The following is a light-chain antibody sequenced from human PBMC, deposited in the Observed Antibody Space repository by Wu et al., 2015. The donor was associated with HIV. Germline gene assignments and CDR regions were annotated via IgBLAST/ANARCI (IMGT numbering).Light chain of an antibody. CDR2: GAS. Sequence: EIVMTQSPATLSVSPGERATLSCRASQSVSNNLAWYQQKPGQAPRLLIYGASNRATGIPARFSGSGSGTDFTLTISRLEPEDFAVYYCQQYGSSPPGRFGQGTKLEIK. CDR3: QQYGSSPPGR. CDR1: QSVSNN. V-gene: IGKV3-20*01. J-gene: IGKJ2*04.